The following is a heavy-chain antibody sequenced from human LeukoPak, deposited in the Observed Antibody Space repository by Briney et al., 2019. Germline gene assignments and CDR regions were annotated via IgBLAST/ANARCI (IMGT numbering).Heavy chain of an antibody. V-gene: IGHV4-59*01. D-gene: IGHD6-19*01. CDR2: IYYSGST. J-gene: IGHJ4*02. CDR1: GGSISSYY. CDR3: ARGSDSSGWYVGWYFDY. Sequence: SETLSLTCTVSGGSISSYYWSWIRQPPGKGLEWIGYIYYSGSTNYNPSLKSRVTISVDTSENQFSLKLSSATAADTAVYYCARGSDSSGWYVGWYFDYWGQGTLVTVSS.